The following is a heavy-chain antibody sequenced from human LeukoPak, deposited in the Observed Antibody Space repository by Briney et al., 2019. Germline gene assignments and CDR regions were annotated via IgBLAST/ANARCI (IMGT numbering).Heavy chain of an antibody. Sequence: PGGSLRLSCAASGFTFSSYAMHWVRQAPGKGLEWVAVISYDGINKYYADSVKGRFTISRDNSKNTLYLQMNSLRTEDTAVYYCARPPGYSSSWDVTHFDYWGQGTLVTVSS. J-gene: IGHJ4*02. CDR2: ISYDGINK. D-gene: IGHD6-13*01. CDR3: ARPPGYSSSWDVTHFDY. CDR1: GFTFSSYA. V-gene: IGHV3-30*04.